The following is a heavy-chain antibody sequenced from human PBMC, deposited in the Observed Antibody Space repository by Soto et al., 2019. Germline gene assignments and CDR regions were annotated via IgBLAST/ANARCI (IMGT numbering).Heavy chain of an antibody. Sequence: ELQLVESGGGLTQPGGSLRLSCAASGLTVTRNYMTWVRLAPGKGLECVSTIHTGGKTFYTDSVKGRFTVSRDASKNTVDLQMNTLSVEDTALYYCATGGSKRVRGAIVEVFHLEFWGRGTVVTVSS. D-gene: IGHD3-10*01. J-gene: IGHJ4*02. V-gene: IGHV3-53*02. CDR1: GLTVTRNY. CDR3: ATGGSKRVRGAIVEVFHLEF. CDR2: IHTGGKT.